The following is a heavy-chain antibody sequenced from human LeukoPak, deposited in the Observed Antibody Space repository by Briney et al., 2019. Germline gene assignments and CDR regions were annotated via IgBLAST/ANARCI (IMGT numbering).Heavy chain of an antibody. CDR2: ISDRSTNI. Sequence: GGSLRLSCAVSGFSLSAFGMHWARQAPGKGLKWVSYISDRSTNIYYADSVKARFTISRDNAKNSLFLQMNSLRAEDTGVYFCVTDWPVWWGQGTLVTVSS. D-gene: IGHD3-16*01. CDR3: VTDWPVW. V-gene: IGHV3-48*01. CDR1: GFSLSAFG. J-gene: IGHJ4*02.